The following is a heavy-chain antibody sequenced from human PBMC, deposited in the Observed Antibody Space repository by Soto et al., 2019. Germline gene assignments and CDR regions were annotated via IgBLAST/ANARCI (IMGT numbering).Heavy chain of an antibody. CDR2: IIPILGIA. D-gene: IGHD2-21*02. J-gene: IGHJ4*02. CDR1: GGTFSSYT. CDR3: ARGGVVVTAILDY. Sequence: QVQLVQSGAEVKKPGSSVKVSCKASGGTFSSYTISWVRQAPGQGLEWMGRIIPILGIANYAQKFQGRVTITXDXSTSTAYMELNSLRSEDTAVYYCARGGVVVTAILDYWGQGTLVTVSS. V-gene: IGHV1-69*02.